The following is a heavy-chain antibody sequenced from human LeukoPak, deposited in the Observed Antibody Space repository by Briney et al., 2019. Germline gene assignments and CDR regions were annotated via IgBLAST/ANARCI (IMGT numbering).Heavy chain of an antibody. CDR3: AREYCGASCSRDY. V-gene: IGHV4-38-2*01. CDR2: IYPSGNT. D-gene: IGHD2-21*01. CDR1: GYSISSGYY. Sequence: SEXLSXTCAVSGYSISSGYYWGWIRQPPGKGLEWIGSIYPSGNTYCNPSLNSRVTISLDTSKNHFSLNLSSVTAADTAVYYCAREYCGASCSRDYWGQGTLVTVSS. J-gene: IGHJ4*02.